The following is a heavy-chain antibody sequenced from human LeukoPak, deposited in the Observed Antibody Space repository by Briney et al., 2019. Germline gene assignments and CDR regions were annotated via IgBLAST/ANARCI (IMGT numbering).Heavy chain of an antibody. D-gene: IGHD5-24*01. CDR3: ARLEMATRSGGGFPFDS. CDR1: GFTFSGYW. V-gene: IGHV3-74*03. CDR2: IAGYGSSP. J-gene: IGHJ4*02. Sequence: GGSLRLSCAASGFTFSGYWMHWVHQAPGKGLVWVSRIAGYGSSPTYADSVKGRFTISRDNAKNTLYLQMNSLRAEDTAVYYCARLEMATRSGGGFPFDSWGQGTLVTVSS.